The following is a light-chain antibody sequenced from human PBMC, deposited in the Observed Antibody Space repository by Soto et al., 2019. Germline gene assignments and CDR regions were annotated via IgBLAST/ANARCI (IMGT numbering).Light chain of an antibody. CDR1: PSVANF. J-gene: IGKJ4*01. V-gene: IGKV3D-15*01. CDR3: QQYGNSPLT. Sequence: EIVMTQSPATLSVSPGERATLSCRASPSVANFVAWYQQKPGQAPRLLMYGASNRATGIPDRFSGSGSGTDFTLTISGLEPEDFAVYYCQQYGNSPLTFGAGTKVDI. CDR2: GAS.